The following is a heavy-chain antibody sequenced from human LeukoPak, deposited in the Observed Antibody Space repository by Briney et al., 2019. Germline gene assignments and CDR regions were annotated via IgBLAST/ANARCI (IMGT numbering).Heavy chain of an antibody. Sequence: PGESLRLSCVASGFAFSTDAMHWVRQAPGKGLEWASGISPSGGRTYYAGSVKGRFTISRDNSKNTLYLQMNSLGADDTGVYFCAKASTVLKPIDYWGRGSLVTVSS. V-gene: IGHV3-23*01. D-gene: IGHD1-14*01. CDR2: ISPSGGRT. J-gene: IGHJ4*02. CDR3: AKASTVLKPIDY. CDR1: GFAFSTDA.